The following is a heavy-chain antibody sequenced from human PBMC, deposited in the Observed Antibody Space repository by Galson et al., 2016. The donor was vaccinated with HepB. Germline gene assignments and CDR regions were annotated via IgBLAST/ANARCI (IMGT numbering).Heavy chain of an antibody. V-gene: IGHV1-69*13. Sequence: SVKVSCKASGGTFSNYAISWVRQAPGQGLEWMGGIIPIFGTPAYAQKFQDRVTITADESTDTVYMELTSLRSEDTALYYCARGDGTKLRGYSYGSFEDWGQGTLVTVSS. CDR1: GGTFSNYA. J-gene: IGHJ4*02. CDR3: ARGDGTKLRGYSYGSFED. CDR2: IIPIFGTP. D-gene: IGHD5-18*01.